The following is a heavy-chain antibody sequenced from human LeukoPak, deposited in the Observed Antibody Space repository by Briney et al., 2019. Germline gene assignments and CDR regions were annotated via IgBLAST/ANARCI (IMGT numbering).Heavy chain of an antibody. Sequence: ASVKVSCKASVYTFTNYYMHWVRQAPGQGLEWMGVFNPSGGSTSYAQKLQGRVTMTWDTSTSTVYMELSSLRSEDTAVYYCARVSFYDSTYWGQGTLVTVSS. CDR1: VYTFTNYY. D-gene: IGHD3-22*01. V-gene: IGHV1-46*01. J-gene: IGHJ4*02. CDR3: ARVSFYDSTY. CDR2: FNPSGGST.